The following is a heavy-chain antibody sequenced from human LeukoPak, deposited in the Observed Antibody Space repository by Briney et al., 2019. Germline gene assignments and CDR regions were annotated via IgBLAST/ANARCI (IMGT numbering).Heavy chain of an antibody. CDR2: IYYSGST. J-gene: IGHJ4*02. D-gene: IGHD6-13*01. CDR1: GGSISSGDYY. Sequence: SDTLSLTCTVSGGSISSGDYYWSWIRQPPGKGLEWIGYIYYSGSTYYNPSLKSRVTISVDTSKNQFSLKLSSVTAADTAVYYCARDTVGKIAAAGTGRFDYWGQGTLVTVSS. CDR3: ARDTVGKIAAAGTGRFDY. V-gene: IGHV4-30-4*02.